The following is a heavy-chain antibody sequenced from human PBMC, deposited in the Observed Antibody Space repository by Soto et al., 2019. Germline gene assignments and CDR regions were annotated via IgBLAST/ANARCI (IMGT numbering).Heavy chain of an antibody. CDR3: ARDVEKTSQRLVGGADAFDI. D-gene: IGHD3-10*01. Sequence: PGGSLRLSCAASGFRFSDYSMNWVRQAPGRGLEWVSYISSSSFTIHYADSVEGRFAISRDNAKNSLYLQMNSLRAEDTAVYYCARDVEKTSQRLVGGADAFDIWGQGTMVTVS. J-gene: IGHJ3*02. V-gene: IGHV3-48*01. CDR2: ISSSSFTI. CDR1: GFRFSDYS.